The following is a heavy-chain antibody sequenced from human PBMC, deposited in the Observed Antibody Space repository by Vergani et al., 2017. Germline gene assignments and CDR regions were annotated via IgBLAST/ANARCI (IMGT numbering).Heavy chain of an antibody. D-gene: IGHD2-2*01. V-gene: IGHV1-46*03. CDR1: GYTFTSYY. J-gene: IGHJ4*02. Sequence: QVQLVQSGAEVKKPGASVKVSCKASGYTFTSYYMHWVRQAPGQGLEWMGIINPSGGSTSYAQKFQGRVTMTRDTPTSTVYMELSSLRSEDTAVYYCARDRYLVVVPAASTLSAENDFDYWGQGTLVTVSS. CDR2: INPSGGST. CDR3: ARDRYLVVVPAASTLSAENDFDY.